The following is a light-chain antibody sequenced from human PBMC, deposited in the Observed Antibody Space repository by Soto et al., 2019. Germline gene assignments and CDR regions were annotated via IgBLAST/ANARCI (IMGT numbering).Light chain of an antibody. Sequence: DRVVTHSQSTQSVSPGRRSTLPYRASQSVSSNLAWYQQKPGQPPRLIIYGASTRATGIPARFSGSGYGTEFTLTISSLQPEDFAVYYCQQYNNWPRTFGQGTKVDIK. CDR2: GAS. V-gene: IGKV3-15*01. CDR1: QSVSSN. CDR3: QQYNNWPRT. J-gene: IGKJ1*01.